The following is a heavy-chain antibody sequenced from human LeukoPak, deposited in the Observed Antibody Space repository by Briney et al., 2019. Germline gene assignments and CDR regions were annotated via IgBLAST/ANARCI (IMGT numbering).Heavy chain of an antibody. V-gene: IGHV1-2*02. CDR3: ARDLGWIQLWPKGNFDY. Sequence: ASVKVSCKASGYTFTNYYIHWVRQAPGQGLEWMGWINPNSGGTNYAQKFQGRVTMTRDTSITTAYMELSRLRSDDTAVYYCARDLGWIQLWPKGNFDYWGQGTLVTVSS. CDR1: GYTFTNYY. CDR2: INPNSGGT. D-gene: IGHD5-18*01. J-gene: IGHJ4*02.